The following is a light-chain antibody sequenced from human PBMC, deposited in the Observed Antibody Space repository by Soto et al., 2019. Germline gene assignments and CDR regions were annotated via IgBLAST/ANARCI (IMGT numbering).Light chain of an antibody. V-gene: IGLV1-40*01. CDR3: SSHAGNNNYV. CDR1: SSNIGAGYH. Sequence: QSVLTQPPSVSGAPGQRVTISCTGSSSNIGAGYHVHWYQQLPGTAPKLLISDNSNRPSGVPDRFSGSKSGNTASLTVSGLQTEDEADYYCSSHAGNNNYVFGTGTKLTVL. J-gene: IGLJ1*01. CDR2: DNS.